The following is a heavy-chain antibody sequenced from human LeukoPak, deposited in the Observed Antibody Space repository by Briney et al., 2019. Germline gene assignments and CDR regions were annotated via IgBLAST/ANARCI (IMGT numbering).Heavy chain of an antibody. D-gene: IGHD3-22*01. V-gene: IGHV3-74*01. Sequence: GGSLRLSCAASGFTFSSYWMHWVRQAPGKGLVWVSRINSDGSSTSYADSVKGRFTISRDNSKNTLYLQMNSLRAEDTAVYYCARDLYRIVVVPHYFDYWGQGTLVTVSS. CDR2: INSDGSST. CDR3: ARDLYRIVVVPHYFDY. CDR1: GFTFSSYW. J-gene: IGHJ4*02.